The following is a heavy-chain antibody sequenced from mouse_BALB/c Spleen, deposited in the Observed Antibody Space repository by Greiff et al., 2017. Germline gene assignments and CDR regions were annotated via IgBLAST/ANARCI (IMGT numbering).Heavy chain of an antibody. CDR1: GYTFTSYW. Sequence: QVQLQQPGAELVKPGASVKLSCKASGYTFTSYWMHWVKQRPGQGLEWIGEIDPSDSYTNYNQKFKGKATLTVDKSSSTAYMQLSSLTSEDSAVYYCARSNYRSPMDYWGQGTSVTVSS. CDR3: ARSNYRSPMDY. V-gene: IGHV1-69*02. D-gene: IGHD2-14*01. J-gene: IGHJ4*01. CDR2: IDPSDSYT.